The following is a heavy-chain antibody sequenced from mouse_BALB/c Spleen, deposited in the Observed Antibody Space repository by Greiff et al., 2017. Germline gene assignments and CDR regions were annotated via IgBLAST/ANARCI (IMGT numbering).Heavy chain of an antibody. CDR1: GFTFSSFG. D-gene: IGHD2-2*01. CDR3: ARSYYGYDSLAY. J-gene: IGHJ3*01. CDR2: ISSGSSTI. V-gene: IGHV5-17*02. Sequence: EAKLMESGGGLVQPGGSRKLSCAASGFTFSSFGMHWVRQAPEKGLEWVAYISSGSSTIYYADTVKGRFTISRDNPKNTLFLQMTSLRSEDTAMYYCARSYYGYDSLAYWGQGTLVTVSA.